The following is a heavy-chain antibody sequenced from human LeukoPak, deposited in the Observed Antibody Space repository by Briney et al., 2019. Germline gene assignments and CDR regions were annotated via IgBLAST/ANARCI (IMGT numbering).Heavy chain of an antibody. J-gene: IGHJ4*02. Sequence: PGGSLRLSCSAPVFTFSSYAMHWVRQAPGKGLEYVSAISSNGGSRYYADSVKGRFTISRDNSKNTLYLQMSSLRAEDTAVYYCVVQGWVFRAPTQYYFDYWGQGTLVTVSS. CDR2: ISSNGGSR. V-gene: IGHV3-64D*06. D-gene: IGHD1-1*01. CDR3: VVQGWVFRAPTQYYFDY. CDR1: VFTFSSYA.